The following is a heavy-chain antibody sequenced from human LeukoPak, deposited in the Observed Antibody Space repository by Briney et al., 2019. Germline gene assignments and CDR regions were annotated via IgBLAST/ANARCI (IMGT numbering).Heavy chain of an antibody. J-gene: IGHJ3*02. D-gene: IGHD3-10*01. CDR3: ARDRLFRGLSFAFDI. V-gene: IGHV4-59*01. CDR2: MSYSGST. Sequence: SETLSLTCIVPGGSISSYYWSWIRQPPGKGLEWIGYMSYSGSTNYNPSLKSRVTISLDTSKNQFSLKLSSVTAADTAVYYCARDRLFRGLSFAFDIWGQGTMITVSS. CDR1: GGSISSYY.